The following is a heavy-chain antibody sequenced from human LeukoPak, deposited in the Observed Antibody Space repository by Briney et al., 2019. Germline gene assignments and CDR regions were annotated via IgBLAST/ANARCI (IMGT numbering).Heavy chain of an antibody. CDR3: ARVRVEDDGFDI. CDR2: ISAYNGNT. J-gene: IGHJ3*02. Sequence: ASVKLPFKASGYTFTCYGISWVRQAPGQGLEWMGWISAYNGNTNYAQKLQGRVTMTTATSTSTAYMELRSLRSDDTAVYYCARVRVEDDGFDIWGPGTMVTVSS. D-gene: IGHD3-10*01. CDR1: GYTFTCYG. V-gene: IGHV1-18*01.